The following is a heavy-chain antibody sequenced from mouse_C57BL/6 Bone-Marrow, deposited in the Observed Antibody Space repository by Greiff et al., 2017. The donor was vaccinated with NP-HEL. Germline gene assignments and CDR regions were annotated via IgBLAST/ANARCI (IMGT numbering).Heavy chain of an antibody. D-gene: IGHD2-5*01. CDR3: ARSNYGGFAY. CDR2: ISYDGSN. CDR1: GYSITSGYY. V-gene: IGHV3-6*01. Sequence: ESGPGLVKPSQSLSLTCSVTGYSITSGYYWNWIRQLPGNKLEWMGYISYDGSNNYNPSLKNRITITRDTSKNQFFLKLNSVTTEDTATYYCARSNYGGFAYWGQGTLVTVSA. J-gene: IGHJ3*01.